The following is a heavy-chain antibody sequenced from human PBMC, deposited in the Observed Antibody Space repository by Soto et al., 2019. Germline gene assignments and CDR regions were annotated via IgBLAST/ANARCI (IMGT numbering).Heavy chain of an antibody. CDR2: INRDGSTT. Sequence: EAQLVESGGGLVQPGGSLRLSCAASGFTFSSYWMHWVRQAPGKGLVWVSRINRDGSTTTYADSVKGRFTISRDNAKNTLYLQMNSLRADDTAVYYCARVATGSYNWFDPWGQGTLVTVSS. CDR3: ARVATGSYNWFDP. J-gene: IGHJ5*02. D-gene: IGHD1-26*01. V-gene: IGHV3-74*01. CDR1: GFTFSSYW.